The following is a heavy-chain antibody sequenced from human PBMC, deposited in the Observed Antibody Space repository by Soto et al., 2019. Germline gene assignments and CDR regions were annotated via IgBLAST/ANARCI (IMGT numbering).Heavy chain of an antibody. CDR3: VRDYGANSTICEYLDV. V-gene: IGHV3-48*03. Sequence: SLRLACVASGFPFIYYEMTWVRQAPGKGLEWVSYISGSGHSVYYTDSVEGRFTISRDNAKNSLYLQMNSLRAEDTAVYYCVRDYGANSTICEYLDVWGQGTTVTVSS. CDR2: ISGSGHSV. J-gene: IGHJ6*02. D-gene: IGHD2-2*01. CDR1: GFPFIYYE.